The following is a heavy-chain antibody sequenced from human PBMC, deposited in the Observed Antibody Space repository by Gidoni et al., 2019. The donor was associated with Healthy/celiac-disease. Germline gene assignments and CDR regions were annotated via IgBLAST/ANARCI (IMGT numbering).Heavy chain of an antibody. V-gene: IGHV3-9*01. D-gene: IGHD2-2*01. CDR1: GFPFDDSA. CDR2: IRWNSGSI. CDR3: AKDLRYCSSTSCYLHMDV. Sequence: EVQLVESGGGLVQPGRSLILSFAASGFPFDDSAMHWVRQAPGKGLEWVAGIRWNSGSIGYADAVKGRFNISRDNDKNALYLQMNSMRAEETDWYYCAKDLRYCSSTSCYLHMDVGGKGNTVTVSS. J-gene: IGHJ6*03.